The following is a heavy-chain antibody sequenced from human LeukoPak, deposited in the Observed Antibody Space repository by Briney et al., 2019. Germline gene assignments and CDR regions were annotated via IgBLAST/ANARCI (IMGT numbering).Heavy chain of an antibody. Sequence: GGSLRLSCAVSGFTFSSYWMHWVRQAPGKGLVWVSRVNSDGSSTTYADSVKGRFTISRDNAKNTLYLQMNSLRAEDTSVYYCGRIKGYSYDYWGQGTLVTVSS. D-gene: IGHD5-18*01. V-gene: IGHV3-74*01. CDR2: VNSDGSST. J-gene: IGHJ4*02. CDR1: GFTFSSYW. CDR3: GRIKGYSYDY.